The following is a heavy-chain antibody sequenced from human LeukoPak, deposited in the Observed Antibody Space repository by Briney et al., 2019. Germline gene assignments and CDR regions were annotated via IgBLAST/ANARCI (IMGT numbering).Heavy chain of an antibody. D-gene: IGHD3-22*01. CDR1: GFTFSNHA. CDR2: ISGSGYKT. CDR3: ARGNTMIVVVPLDY. J-gene: IGHJ4*02. Sequence: GGSLRLSCAASGFTFSNHAMNWVRQAPGKGLEWVSAISGSGYKTFYADSVKGRFTISRDNAKNSLYLQMNSLRAEDTAVYYCARGNTMIVVVPLDYWGQGTLVTVSS. V-gene: IGHV3-23*01.